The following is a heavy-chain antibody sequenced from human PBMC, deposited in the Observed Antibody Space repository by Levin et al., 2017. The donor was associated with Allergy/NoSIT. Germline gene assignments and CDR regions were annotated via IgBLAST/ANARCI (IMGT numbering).Heavy chain of an antibody. CDR3: ARDMTRRSGNTGFDY. D-gene: IGHD1-26*01. V-gene: IGHV3-33*01. CDR2: IWYDGSNK. J-gene: IGHJ4*02. Sequence: GGSLRLSCAASGFTFSSYGMHWVRQAPGKGLEWVAVIWYDGSNKYYADSVKGRFTISRDNSKNTLYLQMNSLRAEDTAVYYCARDMTRRSGNTGFDYWGQGTLVTVSS. CDR1: GFTFSSYG.